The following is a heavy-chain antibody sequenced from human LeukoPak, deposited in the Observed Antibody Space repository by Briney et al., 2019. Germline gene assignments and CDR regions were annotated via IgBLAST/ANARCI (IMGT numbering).Heavy chain of an antibody. CDR1: GVSITINYW. CDR2: IHHSGST. D-gene: IGHD3-9*01. J-gene: IGHJ4*02. V-gene: IGHV4-4*02. Sequence: SETLSLTCTVSGVSITINYWWSWVRQSPEKGLEWIGEIHHSGSTTYNPSLKSRVTMSLDKSRNQISLKLRSVTAADTAVYYCATPTYFDILSGGWGRGTLVTVSS. CDR3: ATPTYFDILSGG.